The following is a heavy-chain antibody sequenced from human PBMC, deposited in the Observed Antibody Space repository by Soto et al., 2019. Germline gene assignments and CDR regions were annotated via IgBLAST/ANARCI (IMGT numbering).Heavy chain of an antibody. V-gene: IGHV3-23*01. CDR3: AKDPTTSGWYYYDY. CDR2: ISGRGGST. D-gene: IGHD6-19*01. J-gene: IGHJ4*02. CDR1: GFTFSSYA. Sequence: EVQLLESGGGLVQPGGSLRLSCAASGFTFSSYAMSWVRQAPGTGLEWVSAISGRGGSTYYADSVKGRFTISTNNSKNPQNLQMNSLRAEDTAVYYCAKDPTTSGWYYYDYWGQGTLVTVSS.